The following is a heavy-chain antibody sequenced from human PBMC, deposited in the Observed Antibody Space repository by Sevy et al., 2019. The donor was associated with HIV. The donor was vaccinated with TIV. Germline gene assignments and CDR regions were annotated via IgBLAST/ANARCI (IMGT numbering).Heavy chain of an antibody. V-gene: IGHV3-23*01. CDR2: ISGSGGST. CDR1: GFTFSSYA. D-gene: IGHD6-19*01. Sequence: GGSLRLSCAASGFTFSSYAMSWVRQAPGKGLEWVSAISGSGGSTYYADSVKGRFTISRDNSKNTLYLQMNSLRAEDTAVYYCAKDLIAVAGKEDAFDIWGQGTMVTVSS. J-gene: IGHJ3*02. CDR3: AKDLIAVAGKEDAFDI.